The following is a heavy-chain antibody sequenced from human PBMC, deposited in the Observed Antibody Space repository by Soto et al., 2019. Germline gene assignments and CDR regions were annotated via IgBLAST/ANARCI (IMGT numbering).Heavy chain of an antibody. J-gene: IGHJ4*02. Sequence: QVQLVQSGAEVKKPGSSVKVSCKASGGTFSSYAISWVRQAPGQGLEWMGGIIPIFGTANYAQKFQGRVTITADESTSTAYMELSSLRSEDTAVYYCARLYCGGDCYSPYSDYWGQGTLVTVSS. D-gene: IGHD2-21*02. CDR3: ARLYCGGDCYSPYSDY. V-gene: IGHV1-69*01. CDR1: GGTFSSYA. CDR2: IIPIFGTA.